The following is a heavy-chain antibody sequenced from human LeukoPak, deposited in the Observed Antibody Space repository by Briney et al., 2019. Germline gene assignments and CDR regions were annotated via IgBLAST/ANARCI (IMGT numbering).Heavy chain of an antibody. CDR1: GYTFTGYY. CDR2: INPNSGGT. CDR3: ATAPHIVVVTAILAFDI. V-gene: IGHV1-2*02. J-gene: IGHJ3*02. D-gene: IGHD2-21*02. Sequence: EASVKVSCKASGYTFTGYYMHWVRQAPGQGLEWMGWINPNSGGTNYAQKFQGRVTMTEDTSTDTAYMELSSLRSEDTAVYYCATAPHIVVVTAILAFDIWGQGTMVTVSS.